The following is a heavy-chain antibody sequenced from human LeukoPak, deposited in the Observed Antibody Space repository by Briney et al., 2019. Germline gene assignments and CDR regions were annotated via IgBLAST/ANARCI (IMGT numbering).Heavy chain of an antibody. CDR1: GGTFSNYW. V-gene: IGHV3-74*01. D-gene: IGHD2-15*01. CDR2: ISPDGKDT. Sequence: GGSLRLYCAASGGTFSNYWMYWVRQVPGRGLVWVSRISPDGKDTSHADSVKGRFTISRDNAKNTLYLQMNSLQSEDTAVYYCAKRPFESSGPFDSWGLGTLVTVSS. J-gene: IGHJ4*02. CDR3: AKRPFESSGPFDS.